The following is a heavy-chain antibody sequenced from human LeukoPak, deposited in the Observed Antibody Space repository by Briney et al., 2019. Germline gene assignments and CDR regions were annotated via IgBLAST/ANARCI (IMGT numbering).Heavy chain of an antibody. J-gene: IGHJ4*02. D-gene: IGHD3-22*01. CDR2: ISYDGSKK. Sequence: GGSLRLSCAASGFTFSTYGMHWGRQAPGKGLEWVAVISYDGSKKYYADSVKGRFTISRDNSKNTLYLQLNSLRAEDTAVYYCAKDFSYDGTGYQYYWGQGTLVTVSS. V-gene: IGHV3-30*18. CDR3: AKDFSYDGTGYQYY. CDR1: GFTFSTYG.